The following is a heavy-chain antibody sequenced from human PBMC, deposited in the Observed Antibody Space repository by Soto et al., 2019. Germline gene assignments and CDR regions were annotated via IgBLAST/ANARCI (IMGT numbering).Heavy chain of an antibody. CDR1: GYTLTELS. D-gene: IGHD1-7*01. Sequence: GASVKVSCKVSGYTLTELSMHWVRQAPGKGLELMGGFDPEDGETIYAQKFQGRVTMTEDTSTDTAYMELSSLRSEDTAVYYCATDTSAKLELNYYYGMDVWGQGTTVTVSS. V-gene: IGHV1-24*01. CDR3: ATDTSAKLELNYYYGMDV. J-gene: IGHJ6*02. CDR2: FDPEDGET.